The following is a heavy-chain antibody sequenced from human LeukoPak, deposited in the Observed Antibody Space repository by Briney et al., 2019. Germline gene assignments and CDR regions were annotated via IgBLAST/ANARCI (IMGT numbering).Heavy chain of an antibody. CDR3: AKGDDYWPFDY. Sequence: GGSLRLSCAASGFTFSSYGMHWFRQAPGKGLEWVAFIRYDGSNKYYADSVKGRFTISRDNSKNTLYLQMNSLRAEDTAVYYCAKGDDYWPFDYWGQGTLVTVSS. V-gene: IGHV3-30*02. J-gene: IGHJ4*02. D-gene: IGHD4-11*01. CDR2: IRYDGSNK. CDR1: GFTFSSYG.